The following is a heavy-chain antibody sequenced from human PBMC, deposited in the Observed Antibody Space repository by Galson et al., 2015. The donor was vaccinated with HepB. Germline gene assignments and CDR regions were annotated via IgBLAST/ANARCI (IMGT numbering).Heavy chain of an antibody. CDR2: ISSSSSYI. Sequence: SLRLSCAASGFTFSSYSMNWVRQAPGKGLEWVSSISSSSSYIYYADSVKGRFTISRDNAKNSLYLQMNSLRAEDTAVYYCARDRGDGWGGLWGRGTLVTVSS. D-gene: IGHD3-10*01. CDR1: GFTFSSYS. V-gene: IGHV3-21*01. J-gene: IGHJ2*01. CDR3: ARDRGDGWGGL.